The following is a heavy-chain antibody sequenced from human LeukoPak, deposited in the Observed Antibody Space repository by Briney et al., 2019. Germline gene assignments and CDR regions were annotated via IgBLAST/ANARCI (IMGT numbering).Heavy chain of an antibody. Sequence: ASVKVSCKASGYTFTGYYMHWVRQAPGQGLEWMGWINPNSGGTNYAQKFQGRVTMTRDTSISTAYMELSRLRSDDTAVYYCARDRGDGSGRYHTIPWYFDLWGRGTLVTVSS. V-gene: IGHV1-2*02. CDR2: INPNSGGT. J-gene: IGHJ2*01. CDR1: GYTFTGYY. D-gene: IGHD3-10*01. CDR3: ARDRGDGSGRYHTIPWYFDL.